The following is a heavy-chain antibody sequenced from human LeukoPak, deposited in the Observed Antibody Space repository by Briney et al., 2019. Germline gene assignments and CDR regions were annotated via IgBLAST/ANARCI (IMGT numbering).Heavy chain of an antibody. CDR2: IYTSGST. J-gene: IGHJ6*03. Sequence: SETLSLTCTVSGGSISSGSYYWSWIRQPAGKGLEWIGRIYTSGSTNYNPSLKSRVTISVDTSKNQFSLKLSSVTAADTAVYYCARVTIFGATPGYMDVWGKGTTVTVSS. D-gene: IGHD3-3*01. V-gene: IGHV4-61*02. CDR3: ARVTIFGATPGYMDV. CDR1: GGSISSGSYY.